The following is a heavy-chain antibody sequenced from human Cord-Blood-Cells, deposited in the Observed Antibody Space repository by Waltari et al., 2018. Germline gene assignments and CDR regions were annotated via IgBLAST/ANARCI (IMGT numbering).Heavy chain of an antibody. CDR3: ARVLGFPHYYYYMDV. V-gene: IGHV4-39*01. Sequence: QLQLQESGPGLVKPSETLSLTCTVSGGSISSSSYYWGWIRQPPGKGLEWIGGIYYSGSTYYNPSLKSRVTISVDTSKNQFSLKLSSVTAADTAVYYCARVLGFPHYYYYMDVWGKGTTVTVSS. CDR2: IYYSGST. J-gene: IGHJ6*03. CDR1: GGSISSSSYY.